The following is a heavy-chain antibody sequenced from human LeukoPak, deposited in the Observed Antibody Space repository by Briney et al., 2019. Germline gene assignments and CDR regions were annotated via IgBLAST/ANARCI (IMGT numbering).Heavy chain of an antibody. CDR1: GFTFSSYS. D-gene: IGHD3-22*01. J-gene: IGHJ4*02. Sequence: GGSLRLSCAASGFTFSSYSMNRVRHAPGKGLEWVSSISSSSSYIYYADSVKGRFTISRDNAKNSLYLQMNSLRAEDTAVYYCARDRSGYTFDYWGQGTLVTVSS. CDR2: ISSSSSYI. V-gene: IGHV3-21*01. CDR3: ARDRSGYTFDY.